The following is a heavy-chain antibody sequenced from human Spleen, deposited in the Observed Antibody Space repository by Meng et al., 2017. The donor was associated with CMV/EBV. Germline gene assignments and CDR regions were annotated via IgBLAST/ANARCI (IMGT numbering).Heavy chain of an antibody. J-gene: IGHJ5*02. D-gene: IGHD1-26*01. CDR2: IRYDGSNK. Sequence: GGSLRLSCAAPGFTFSSYGMHWVRQAPGKGLEWVAFIRYDGSNKYYADPVKGRFTISRDNSKNTLYLQMNSLRAEDTAAYYCAKKGSWELRSSWFDPWGQGTLVTVSS. V-gene: IGHV3-30*02. CDR1: GFTFSSYG. CDR3: AKKGSWELRSSWFDP.